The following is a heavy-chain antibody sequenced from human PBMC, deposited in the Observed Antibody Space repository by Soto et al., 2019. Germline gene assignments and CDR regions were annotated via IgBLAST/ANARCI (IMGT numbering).Heavy chain of an antibody. CDR1: GFTFNDYA. D-gene: IGHD1-26*01. CDR3: AKARVGTTHFDH. J-gene: IGHJ4*02. CDR2: ISYDGNYK. Sequence: QVQLVESGGGVVQPGRSLRLSCSASGFTFNDYAMHWVRQAPGKGLEWVSFISYDGNYKYYADSVKGRFTISRDTSKNTLYLQMNSLRAEDTAVYFCAKARVGTTHFDHWGQGTLVTASS. V-gene: IGHV3-30*18.